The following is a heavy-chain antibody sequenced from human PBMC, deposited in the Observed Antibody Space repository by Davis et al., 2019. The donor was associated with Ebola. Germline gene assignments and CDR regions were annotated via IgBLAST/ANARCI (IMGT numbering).Heavy chain of an antibody. CDR2: IIPIFGTA. V-gene: IGHV1-69*13. CDR1: GGTFSSYA. J-gene: IGHJ6*02. CDR3: ARDKASYVYYYYGMDV. Sequence: AASVKVSCKASGGTFSSYAISWVRQAPGQGLEWMGGIIPIFGTANYAQKFQGRVTITADESTSTAYMELSSLRSEDTAVYYCARDKASYVYYYYGMDVWGQGTTVTVSS. D-gene: IGHD3-16*01.